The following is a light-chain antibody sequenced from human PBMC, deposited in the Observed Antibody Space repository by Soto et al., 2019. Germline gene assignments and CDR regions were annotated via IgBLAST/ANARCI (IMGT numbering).Light chain of an antibody. Sequence: DIQMTQSPSTLSASVGDRVTITCRASQSISSWLAWYQQKPGEAPKLLIYVASTLHSGLPSRFSGSGSGTEFTLTINSLQPEDFATYYCQQLNSFPLTFGGGTKVDI. CDR3: QQLNSFPLT. CDR1: QSISSW. V-gene: IGKV1-5*01. CDR2: VAS. J-gene: IGKJ4*01.